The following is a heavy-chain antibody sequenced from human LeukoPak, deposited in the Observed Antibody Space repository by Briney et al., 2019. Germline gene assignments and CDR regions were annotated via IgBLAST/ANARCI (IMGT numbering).Heavy chain of an antibody. CDR1: GFTFSSYW. V-gene: IGHV3-74*01. D-gene: IGHD1-1*01. Sequence: PGESLRLSCAASGFTFSSYWIHWVRQAPGKGLVWVSRITPDGRGTNYADSVKDRFTISRDNAKNTLYLQMNSLRAEDTAVYYCATAGNYYFDYWGQGTLVTVSS. J-gene: IGHJ4*02. CDR3: ATAGNYYFDY. CDR2: ITPDGRGT.